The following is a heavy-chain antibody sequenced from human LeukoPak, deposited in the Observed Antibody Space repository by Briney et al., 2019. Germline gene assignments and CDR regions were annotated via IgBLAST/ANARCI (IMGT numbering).Heavy chain of an antibody. Sequence: SETLSLTCAVSGYSMRSGYYWGWIRQPPGKGLEWIGSIYHSGSTYYNPSLKSRVTISVDTSKNQFSLKLSSVTAADTAVYYCARRSAAAGTRWFDPWGQGTLVTVSS. J-gene: IGHJ5*02. CDR3: ARRSAAAGTRWFDP. V-gene: IGHV4-38-2*01. CDR2: IYHSGST. D-gene: IGHD6-13*01. CDR1: GYSMRSGYY.